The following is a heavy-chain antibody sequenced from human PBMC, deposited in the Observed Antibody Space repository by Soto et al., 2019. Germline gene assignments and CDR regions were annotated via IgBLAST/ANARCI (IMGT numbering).Heavy chain of an antibody. D-gene: IGHD3-3*02. V-gene: IGHV3-74*01. Sequence: EVHLVESGGGLVQPGGSLRLSCAASGFTFSTYWMHWVRQAPGKGLVWVSRINADGTTTTYADSVKGRFTISRDNAKNTLYLQMNSLRAEDTAVYFCATVATHSYNLVDPWGQGTLVTISS. CDR3: ATVATHSYNLVDP. CDR1: GFTFSTYW. J-gene: IGHJ5*02. CDR2: INADGTTT.